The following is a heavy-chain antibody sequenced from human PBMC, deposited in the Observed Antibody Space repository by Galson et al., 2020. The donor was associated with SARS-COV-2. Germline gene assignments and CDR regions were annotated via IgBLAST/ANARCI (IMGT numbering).Heavy chain of an antibody. J-gene: IGHJ4*02. D-gene: IGHD3-3*01. CDR3: TTADPLYYNFWSGYPFDY. CDR2: ITPMADGGAT. Sequence: GESLKISCVASGFTFSYAWMNWVRQAPGKGLEWVGRITPMADGGATDYAAPVKGRFTISRDDSRDTLYLQMNSLKTDDTGVYYCTTADPLYYNFWSGYPFDYWGQGTLVTVSS. CDR1: GFTFSYAW. V-gene: IGHV3-15*05.